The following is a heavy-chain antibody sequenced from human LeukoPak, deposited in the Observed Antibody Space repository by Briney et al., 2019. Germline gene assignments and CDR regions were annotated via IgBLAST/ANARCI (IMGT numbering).Heavy chain of an antibody. CDR2: MNPNSGNT. CDR3: ARGLMLEWSHDY. V-gene: IGHV1-8*01. Sequence: ASVKVSCKASGYTFTSYDINGVRQATGQGLEWMGWMNPNSGNTGYAQKFQGRVTMTRNTSISTAYMELSSLRSEDTAVYYCARGLMLEWSHDYWGQGTLVTVSS. J-gene: IGHJ4*02. CDR1: GYTFTSYD. D-gene: IGHD3-3*01.